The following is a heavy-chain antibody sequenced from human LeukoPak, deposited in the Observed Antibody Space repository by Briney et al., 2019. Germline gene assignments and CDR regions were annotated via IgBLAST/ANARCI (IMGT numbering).Heavy chain of an antibody. CDR2: INPKSGGT. CDR3: ARVAIGSWYFDL. CDR1: GYSFTGHY. V-gene: IGHV1-2*02. J-gene: IGHJ2*01. Sequence: GASVKISCKASGYSFTGHYMHWVRQAPGQGLEWMGWINPKSGGTNYAQKFQGRVTMTRDTSISTAYMDMSSLRSDDTAVYHCARVAIGSWYFDLWGRGTLVTVSS. D-gene: IGHD2-15*01.